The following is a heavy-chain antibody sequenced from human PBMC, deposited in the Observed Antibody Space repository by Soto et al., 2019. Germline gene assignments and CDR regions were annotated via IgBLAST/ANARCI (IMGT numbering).Heavy chain of an antibody. CDR3: ARDLELRITIFGVVTKYGMDV. CDR2: ISAYNGNT. Sequence: ASVKVSCKASGCTFTSYGISWVRQAPGQGLEWMGWISAYNGNTNYAQKLQGRVTMTTDTSTSTAYMELRSLRSDDTAVYYCARDLELRITIFGVVTKYGMDVWGQGTTVTVSS. CDR1: GCTFTSYG. D-gene: IGHD3-3*01. J-gene: IGHJ6*02. V-gene: IGHV1-18*04.